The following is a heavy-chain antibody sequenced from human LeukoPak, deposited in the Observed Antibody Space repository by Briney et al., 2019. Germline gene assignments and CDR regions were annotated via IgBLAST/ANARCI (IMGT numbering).Heavy chain of an antibody. Sequence: GGSLRLSCAASGLIVSSNYMSWVRQAPGKGLEWVSIIYSGGSTYYADSVKGRFTISRDNAKNSLYLQMNSLRAEDTAVYYCARGRFNYDSSGYSSFYHWGQGTLVTVSS. CDR2: IYSGGST. CDR1: GLIVSSNY. V-gene: IGHV3-53*01. D-gene: IGHD3-22*01. CDR3: ARGRFNYDSSGYSSFYH. J-gene: IGHJ4*02.